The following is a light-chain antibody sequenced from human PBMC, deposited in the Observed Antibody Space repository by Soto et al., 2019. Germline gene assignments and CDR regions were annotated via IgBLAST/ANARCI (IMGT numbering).Light chain of an antibody. CDR2: AAS. Sequence: DIQMTQSPSSLSASVGDRVTIACRASQSISNYLNWYQQKSGKGPNLLIYAASSLQIGVPLRFTGSGSGTDYNLTISSLQPEDFATYYCQQSYSTPITFGQGTRLE. CDR3: QQSYSTPIT. CDR1: QSISNY. V-gene: IGKV1-39*01. J-gene: IGKJ5*01.